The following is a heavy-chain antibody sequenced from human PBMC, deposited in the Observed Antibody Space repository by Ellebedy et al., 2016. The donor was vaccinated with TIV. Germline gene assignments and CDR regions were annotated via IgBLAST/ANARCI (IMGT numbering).Heavy chain of an antibody. V-gene: IGHV4-31*03. Sequence: SETLSLXXTVSGGSISSGGYYWSWIRQHPGKGLEWIGYIYYSGSTYYNPSLKSRVTISVDTSKNQFSLKLSSVTAADTAVYYCARDYYGLYYYYGMDVWGQGTTVTVSS. CDR3: ARDYYGLYYYYGMDV. J-gene: IGHJ6*02. D-gene: IGHD3-10*01. CDR2: IYYSGST. CDR1: GGSISSGGYY.